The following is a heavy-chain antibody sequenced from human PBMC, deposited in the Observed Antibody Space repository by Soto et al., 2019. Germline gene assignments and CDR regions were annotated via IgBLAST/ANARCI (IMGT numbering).Heavy chain of an antibody. Sequence: PGGSLRLSCAASGFTFSDYYMSWVRQAPGKGLEWVSYISGTDPYMKYADAVRGRFTISRDNAKNSLYLQMNSLRDDDTAVYFCARAIAVGSTSLDYWGLGTRGTVSS. D-gene: IGHD6-19*01. J-gene: IGHJ4*02. CDR2: ISGTDPYM. CDR3: ARAIAVGSTSLDY. V-gene: IGHV3-11*06. CDR1: GFTFSDYY.